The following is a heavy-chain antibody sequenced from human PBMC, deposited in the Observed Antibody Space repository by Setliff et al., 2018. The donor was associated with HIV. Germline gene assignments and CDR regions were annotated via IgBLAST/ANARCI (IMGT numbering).Heavy chain of an antibody. V-gene: IGHV1-2*06. CDR1: GYSFAGYW. J-gene: IGHJ5*02. D-gene: IGHD3-10*01. CDR3: AKDSDFGGTTNWFDP. Sequence: ASVKVSCKASGYSFAGYWMHWVRQAPGQGLEWMGRINPHSGVTNYAQKFQGRVTMTRDTSIATAYMDLSRLTSDDTAVYYCAKDSDFGGTTNWFDPWGQGTLVTV. CDR2: INPHSGVT.